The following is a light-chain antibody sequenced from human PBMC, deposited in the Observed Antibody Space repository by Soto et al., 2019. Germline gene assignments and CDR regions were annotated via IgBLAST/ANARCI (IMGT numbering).Light chain of an antibody. CDR3: QQYYKWPLT. CDR2: GTS. J-gene: IGKJ4*01. V-gene: IGKV3-15*01. Sequence: EIVMTQSPATLSVSPGERATLSCRASQSVSSTLAWYQQIHGQAPGLLIYGTSTRATGIPARFSGSGSETELTLAISSQQSEDFSFYYCQQYYKWPLTFGVGTKVEVK. CDR1: QSVSST.